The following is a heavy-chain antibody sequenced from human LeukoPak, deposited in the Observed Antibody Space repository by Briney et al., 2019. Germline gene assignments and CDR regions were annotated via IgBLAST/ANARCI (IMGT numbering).Heavy chain of an antibody. D-gene: IGHD6-19*01. Sequence: PGGSLRLSCAASGLTFGSFSMNWVRQAPGKGLEWVSAIYPSGDSTYYADSVKGRFTISRDNSRNTLYLQMHSLSAEDTAVYYCAKDVKPDSGRDVDYWGQGTLVTVSS. CDR2: IYPSGDST. CDR3: AKDVKPDSGRDVDY. V-gene: IGHV3-23*01. J-gene: IGHJ4*02. CDR1: GLTFGSFS.